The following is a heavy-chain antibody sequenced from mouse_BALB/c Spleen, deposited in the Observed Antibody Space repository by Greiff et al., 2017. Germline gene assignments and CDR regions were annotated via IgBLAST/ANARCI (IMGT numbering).Heavy chain of an antibody. CDR1: GYSITSGYY. CDR2: ISYDGSN. CDR3: ARGYGNYAGFAY. D-gene: IGHD2-1*01. V-gene: IGHV3-6*02. J-gene: IGHJ3*01. Sequence: ESGPGLVKPSQSLSLTCSVTGYSITSGYYWNWIRQFPGNKLEWMGYISYDGSNNYNPSLKNRISITRDTSKNQFFLKLNSVTTEDTATYYCARGYGNYAGFAYWGQGTLVTVSA.